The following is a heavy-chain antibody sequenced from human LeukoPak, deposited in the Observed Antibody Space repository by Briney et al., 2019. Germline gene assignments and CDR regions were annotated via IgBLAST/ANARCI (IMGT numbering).Heavy chain of an antibody. J-gene: IGHJ6*02. CDR3: AKAPTDGSGSSLYGMDV. Sequence: GGSLRLSCAASGFTFDDYAMHWVRQAPGKGLEWVSGISWNSGSIDYADSVKGRFTISRDNAKNSLYLQMNSLRPEDTALYYCAKAPTDGSGSSLYGMDVWGQGTTVTVSS. CDR1: GFTFDDYA. V-gene: IGHV3-9*01. D-gene: IGHD3-10*01. CDR2: ISWNSGSI.